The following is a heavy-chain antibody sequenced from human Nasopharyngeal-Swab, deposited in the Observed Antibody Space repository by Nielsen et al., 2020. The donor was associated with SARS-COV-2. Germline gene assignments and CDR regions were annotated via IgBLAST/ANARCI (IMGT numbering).Heavy chain of an antibody. CDR2: IGTAGDT. Sequence: GGSLRLSCAASGFTFSSYDMHWVRQATGKGLEWVSAIGTAGDTYYPGSVKGRFTISRENAKNSLYLQMNSLRAEDTAVYYCARMGTYYYDLLYGMDVWGQGTTVTVSS. D-gene: IGHD3-22*01. CDR1: GFTFSSYD. V-gene: IGHV3-13*01. CDR3: ARMGTYYYDLLYGMDV. J-gene: IGHJ6*02.